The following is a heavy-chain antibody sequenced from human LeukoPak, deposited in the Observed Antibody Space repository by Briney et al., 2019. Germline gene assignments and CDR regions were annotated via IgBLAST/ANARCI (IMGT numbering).Heavy chain of an antibody. Sequence: SETLSLTCTVSGGSISSYYWGWIRQPPGKGLEWIGRIYYSGSTYYNPSLKSRVTISVETSKNQFSLKLSSVTAADTAVHYCARRYARYGCWRGYPFDYWGQGTLVTVSS. CDR3: ARRYARYGCWRGYPFDY. CDR2: IYYSGST. D-gene: IGHD3-3*01. V-gene: IGHV4-39*01. J-gene: IGHJ4*02. CDR1: GGSISSYY.